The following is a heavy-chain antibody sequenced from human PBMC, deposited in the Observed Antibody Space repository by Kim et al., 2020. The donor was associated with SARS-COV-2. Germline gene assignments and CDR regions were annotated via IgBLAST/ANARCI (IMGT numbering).Heavy chain of an antibody. CDR3: ARGRGGTTVVTLGLGYYYYYGMAV. Sequence: SETLSLTCAVYGGSFSGYYWSWIRQPPGKGLEWIGEINHIGSTNYNPSLKSRVTISVDTSKNQFSLKLSSVTAADTAVYYCARGRGGTTVVTLGLGYYYYYGMAVWGQGTTVTVSS. CDR2: INHIGST. J-gene: IGHJ6*02. CDR1: GGSFSGYY. V-gene: IGHV4-34*01. D-gene: IGHD4-17*01.